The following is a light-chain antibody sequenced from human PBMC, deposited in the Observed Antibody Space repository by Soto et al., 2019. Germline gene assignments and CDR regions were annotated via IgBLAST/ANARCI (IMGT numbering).Light chain of an antibody. CDR1: QSVSSSY. CDR2: GAS. CDR3: QRYCNAAET. V-gene: IGKV3-20*02. J-gene: IGKJ1*01. Sequence: IQYQATISVSPRTRAPLSFRTSQSVSSSYLAWYQQKPGQAPRLLIYGASSRATGIPNRFSGSGSGTDFTLTISRLDPEYFAVYYCQRYCNAAETVGQGTKVDIK.